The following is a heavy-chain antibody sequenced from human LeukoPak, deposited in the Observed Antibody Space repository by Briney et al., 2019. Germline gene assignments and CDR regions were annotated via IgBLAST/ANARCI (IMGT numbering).Heavy chain of an antibody. CDR1: GFTLSSYS. CDR3: ARDSHSRGWS. J-gene: IGHJ4*02. V-gene: IGHV3-21*05. D-gene: IGHD6-19*01. CDR2: ISSSSSYI. Sequence: GGSLRLSCAASGFTLSSYSMNWVRQAPGKGLEWVSYISSSSSYIYYADSVKGRFTISRDNAKNSLYLQMNSLRAEDTAVYYCARDSHSRGWSWGQGTLVTVSS.